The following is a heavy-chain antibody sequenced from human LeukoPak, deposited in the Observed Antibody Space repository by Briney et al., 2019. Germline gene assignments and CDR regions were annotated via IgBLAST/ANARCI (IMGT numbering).Heavy chain of an antibody. J-gene: IGHJ4*02. CDR2: LSGSGLST. D-gene: IGHD6-13*01. CDR3: AKGGESSSWLFDY. CDR1: GFTFSSYA. Sequence: PGGSLRLSCAASGFTFSSYAMSWVRQAPGKGLQWVSALSGSGLSTYYAHSVKGRFTISRDNSKNTLYLQMNSLRAEDTAVYYCAKGGESSSWLFDYWGQGTLVPVSS. V-gene: IGHV3-23*01.